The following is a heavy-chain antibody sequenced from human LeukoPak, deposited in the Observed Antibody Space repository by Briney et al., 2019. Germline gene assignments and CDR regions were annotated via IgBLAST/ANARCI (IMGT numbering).Heavy chain of an antibody. Sequence: SETLSLTCTVSGGSISGYYWSWIRQPPGKGLEWIAYISDRGSTKYNLSLKSRVTISVDTSKNQFSLKLSDVIAADTAVYYCARGFDGVAGWFDPWGQGTLVTVSS. CDR3: ARGFDGVAGWFDP. CDR2: ISDRGST. V-gene: IGHV4-59*01. D-gene: IGHD3-9*01. CDR1: GGSISGYY. J-gene: IGHJ5*02.